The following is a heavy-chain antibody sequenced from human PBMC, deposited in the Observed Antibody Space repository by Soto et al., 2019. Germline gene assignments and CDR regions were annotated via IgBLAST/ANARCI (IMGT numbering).Heavy chain of an antibody. CDR3: ARDRPTFGGVIVTPGGFDY. Sequence: SETLSLTCTVSGGSISSGGYYWSWIRQHPGKGLGWIGYIYYSGSTYYNPSLKSRVTISVDTSKNQFSLKLSSVTAADTAVYYCARDRPTFGGVIVTPGGFDYWGRGTMVTV. CDR1: GGSISSGGYY. V-gene: IGHV4-31*03. D-gene: IGHD3-16*02. CDR2: IYYSGST. J-gene: IGHJ4*02.